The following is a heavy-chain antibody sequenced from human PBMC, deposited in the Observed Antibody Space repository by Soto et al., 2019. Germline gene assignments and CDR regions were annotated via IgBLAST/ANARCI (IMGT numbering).Heavy chain of an antibody. D-gene: IGHD6-13*01. V-gene: IGHV3-23*01. CDR3: AKDRGRTWYEDY. CDR1: GFTFSSYA. J-gene: IGHJ4*02. CDR2: ISGSGNTS. Sequence: EVQLLESGGGLVQPGGSLRLSCAASGFTFSSYAMTWVGQAPGKGLEWVSAISGSGNTSYYADSVKGRFTISRDSSKKMLYLQMNSLRPEDTAVYYCAKDRGRTWYEDYWGQGTLVTVSS.